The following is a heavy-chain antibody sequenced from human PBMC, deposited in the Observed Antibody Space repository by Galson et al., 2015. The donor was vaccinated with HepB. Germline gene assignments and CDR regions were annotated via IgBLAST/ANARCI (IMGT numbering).Heavy chain of an antibody. Sequence: SLRLSCAASGFTFSSYAMHWVRQAPGKGLEWVAVISYDGSNKYYADSVKGRFTISRDNSKNTLYLQMNSLRAENTAVYYCATLGGVSLRVFDYWGQGTLVTVSS. J-gene: IGHJ4*02. CDR1: GFTFSSYA. D-gene: IGHD3-16*01. V-gene: IGHV3-30*04. CDR3: ATLGGVSLRVFDY. CDR2: ISYDGSNK.